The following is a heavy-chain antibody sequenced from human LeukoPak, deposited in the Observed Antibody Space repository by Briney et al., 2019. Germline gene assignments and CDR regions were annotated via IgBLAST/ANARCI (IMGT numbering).Heavy chain of an antibody. J-gene: IGHJ5*02. CDR1: GYTFTTYG. CDR2: INANNGET. CDR3: ARSSNYPNWFDP. V-gene: IGHV1-18*01. Sequence: ASVKVSCKASGYTFTTYGISWVRQAPGQGLEWMGWINANNGETKNAQNLQGRVTMTTDTSTRTAYMELRSLRSDDTAVYYCARSSNYPNWFDPWGQGTPVTVSS. D-gene: IGHD4-11*01.